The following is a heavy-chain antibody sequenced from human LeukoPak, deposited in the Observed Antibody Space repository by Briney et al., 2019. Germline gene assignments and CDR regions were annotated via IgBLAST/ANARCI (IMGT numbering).Heavy chain of an antibody. D-gene: IGHD3-16*02. Sequence: KPSQTLSLTCAVSVSSLNSDQYWGWMRHSPGAGLEGMGRVHQTGSPYYNPSFGSRVSLSIDSTKNSFSLTLTSVTAADTAVYYCAMLRLGELSLLANAYDIWGQGTMVIVSS. CDR3: AMLRLGELSLLANAYDI. CDR2: VHQTGSP. J-gene: IGHJ3*02. CDR1: VSSLNSDQY. V-gene: IGHV4-38-2*01.